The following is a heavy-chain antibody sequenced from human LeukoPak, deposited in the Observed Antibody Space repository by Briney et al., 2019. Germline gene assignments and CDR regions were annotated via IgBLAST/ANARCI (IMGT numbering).Heavy chain of an antibody. V-gene: IGHV1-69*13. CDR2: IIPIFGTA. CDR1: GGTFSSYA. J-gene: IGHJ6*03. CDR3: ARAHTPTPPPYRYYYYYMDI. D-gene: IGHD2-15*01. Sequence: GASVKVSCKASGGTFSSYAISWVRQAPGQGLEWMGGIIPIFGTANYAQKFQGRVTITADESTSTAYMELSSLRSEDTAVYYCARAHTPTPPPYRYYYYYMDIWGKGTTVTVSS.